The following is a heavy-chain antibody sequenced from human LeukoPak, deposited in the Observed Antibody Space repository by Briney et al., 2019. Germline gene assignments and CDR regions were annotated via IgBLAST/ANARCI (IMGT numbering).Heavy chain of an antibody. Sequence: PGGSLRLSCAASGFTFTNFWVTWVRQSPGKGREWVANINREGTKTTHVDSVEDRLKISRENAKNSLFLHMSRLRDEDTAVYYCATAPAAAASSWGQGTLVAVSS. CDR2: INREGTKT. V-gene: IGHV3-7*01. J-gene: IGHJ5*02. CDR1: GFTFTNFW. D-gene: IGHD6-13*01. CDR3: ATAPAAAASS.